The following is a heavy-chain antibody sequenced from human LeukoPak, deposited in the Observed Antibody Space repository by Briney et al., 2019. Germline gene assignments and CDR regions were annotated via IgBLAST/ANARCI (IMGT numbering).Heavy chain of an antibody. J-gene: IGHJ6*03. Sequence: SVKVSCKASGGTFSSHAISWVRQAPGQGLEWMGGIIPIFGTANSAQKFQGRVTISADESTSTAYLEVSSLRSEDSAVYYCARSIYDPSFTGTTKHYYYMDVWGKGTTVTISS. D-gene: IGHD1-1*01. CDR3: ARSIYDPSFTGTTKHYYYMDV. V-gene: IGHV1-69*13. CDR1: GGTFSSHA. CDR2: IIPIFGTA.